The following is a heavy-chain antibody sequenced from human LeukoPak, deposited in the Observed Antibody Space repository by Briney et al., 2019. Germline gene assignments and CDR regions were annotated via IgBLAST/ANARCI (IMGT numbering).Heavy chain of an antibody. CDR3: ARVYRIVGAPFDY. CDR2: ISSSSSYI. Sequence: GGSLRLSCAASGFTFSSYWMSWARQAPGKGLEWVSSISSSSSYIYYADSVKGRFTISRDNAKNSLYLQMNSLRAEDTAVYYCARVYRIVGAPFDYWGQGTLVTVSS. D-gene: IGHD1-26*01. J-gene: IGHJ4*02. CDR1: GFTFSSYW. V-gene: IGHV3-21*01.